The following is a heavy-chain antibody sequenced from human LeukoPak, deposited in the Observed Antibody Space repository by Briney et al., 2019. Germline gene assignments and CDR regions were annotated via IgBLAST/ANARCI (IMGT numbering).Heavy chain of an antibody. CDR2: INHSGST. CDR3: ARIGFGDRTHPYYYYYYMDV. D-gene: IGHD3-10*01. V-gene: IGHV4-34*01. J-gene: IGHJ6*03. CDR1: GGSFSGYY. Sequence: SETQSLTCAVYGGSFSGYYWSWIRQPPGKGLEWIGEINHSGSTNYNPSLKSRVTISVDTSKNQFSLKLSSVTAADTAVYYCARIGFGDRTHPYYYYYYMDVWGKGTTVTISS.